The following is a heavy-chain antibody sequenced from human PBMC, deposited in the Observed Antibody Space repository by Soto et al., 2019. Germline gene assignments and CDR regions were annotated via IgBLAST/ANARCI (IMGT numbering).Heavy chain of an antibody. Sequence: GASVKVSFKASGGPFSSYAISWVRQAPGQGLEWMGGIIPIFGTANYAQKFQGRVTITADESTSTAYMELSRLRSEDTAVYYCARPHDSSGPSQGYYGMDVWGQGTTVTVSS. CDR2: IIPIFGTA. D-gene: IGHD3-22*01. J-gene: IGHJ6*01. CDR1: GGPFSSYA. V-gene: IGHV1-69*13. CDR3: ARPHDSSGPSQGYYGMDV.